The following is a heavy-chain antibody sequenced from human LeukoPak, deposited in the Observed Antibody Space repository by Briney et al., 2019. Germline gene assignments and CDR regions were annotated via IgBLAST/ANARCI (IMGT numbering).Heavy chain of an antibody. CDR2: ISLTGAT. CDR1: GGSISSTNW. CDR3: SRESGAFCPFGY. V-gene: IGHV4-4*02. Sequence: SETLSLTCGVSGGSISSTNWWRWVRQPPGQGLERIGEISLTGATNYNPSLNGRVTMSLDESRNQLSLNLTSVTAAVTAIQYCSRESGAFCPFGYWGQGTLVIVPP. J-gene: IGHJ4*02. D-gene: IGHD1-26*01.